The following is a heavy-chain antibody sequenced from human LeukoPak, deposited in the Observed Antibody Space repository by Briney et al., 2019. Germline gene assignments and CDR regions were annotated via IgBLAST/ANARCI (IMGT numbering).Heavy chain of an antibody. CDR3: ASGYYDFWSGYNWYYFDY. V-gene: IGHV1-8*01. D-gene: IGHD3-3*01. CDR1: GYTFTSYD. J-gene: IGHJ4*02. CDR2: MNPNSGNT. Sequence: ASVKVSCKASGYTFTSYDINWVRQATGQGLEWMGWMNPNSGNTGYAQKFQGRVTMTRNTSISTAYMELSSLRSEDTAVYHCASGYYDFWSGYNWYYFDYWGQGTLVTVSS.